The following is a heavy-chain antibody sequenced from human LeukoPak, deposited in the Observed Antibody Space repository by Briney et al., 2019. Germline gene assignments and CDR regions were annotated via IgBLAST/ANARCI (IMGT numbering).Heavy chain of an antibody. Sequence: ASVKVSCKASGYTFTNYGISWVRQAPGQGLEWMGWISAYNGNTNYAQKLQGRVTMTTDTSTSTGYMELRSLRSDDTAAYYCARDQYDSSGTLFDYWGQGTLVTVSS. CDR2: ISAYNGNT. D-gene: IGHD3-22*01. J-gene: IGHJ4*02. CDR1: GYTFTNYG. V-gene: IGHV1-18*01. CDR3: ARDQYDSSGTLFDY.